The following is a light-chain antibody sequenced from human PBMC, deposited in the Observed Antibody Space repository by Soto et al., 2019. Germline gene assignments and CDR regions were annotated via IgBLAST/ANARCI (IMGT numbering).Light chain of an antibody. CDR3: QQYCGSTPYT. V-gene: IGKV3-20*01. CDR2: RAS. CDR1: QSVSSIY. Sequence: EIVLTQSPGTLSLSPGERATLSCRASQSVSSIYLAWYQQKPGQAPRLLIYRASSRATGIPDRFSGSGSGTDFTLTISRLEPEDFAVYYCQQYCGSTPYTFGQGTKLEIK. J-gene: IGKJ2*01.